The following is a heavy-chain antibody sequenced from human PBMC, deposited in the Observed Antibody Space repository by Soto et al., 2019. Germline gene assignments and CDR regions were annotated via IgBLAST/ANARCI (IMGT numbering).Heavy chain of an antibody. Sequence: KASGNTFTNYSVYWMRQAPGQGLEWMGWINAGNGNTRYSQKFQDRVTITRDTSTSTAYMELRSLRSDDTAVYYCATNRIIAAAGGYYYYGMDVWGQGTTVTVSS. V-gene: IGHV1-3*01. J-gene: IGHJ6*02. CDR2: INAGNGNT. D-gene: IGHD6-13*01. CDR1: GNTFTNYS. CDR3: ATNRIIAAAGGYYYYGMDV.